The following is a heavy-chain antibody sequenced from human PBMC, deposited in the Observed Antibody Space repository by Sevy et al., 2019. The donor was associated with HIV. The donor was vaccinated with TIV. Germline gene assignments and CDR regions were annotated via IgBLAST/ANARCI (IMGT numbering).Heavy chain of an antibody. CDR1: GYSFTTYR. V-gene: IGHV1-18*01. Sequence: ASVKVSCKASGYSFTTYRITWLRQAPGQGLEWMGWISPHNGDTNYVQNLQGRVTMITDTSTSPAYMELRSLRSDDTAVYYCARAYCSGGSCYSLAYWGQGTRVTVSS. D-gene: IGHD2-15*01. CDR3: ARAYCSGGSCYSLAY. CDR2: ISPHNGDT. J-gene: IGHJ4*02.